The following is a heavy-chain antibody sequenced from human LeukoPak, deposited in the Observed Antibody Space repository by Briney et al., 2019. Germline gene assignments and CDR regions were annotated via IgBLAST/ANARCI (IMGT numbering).Heavy chain of an antibody. CDR3: VRSMSIAVSRNSNFDY. V-gene: IGHV3-21*01. Sequence: GGSLRLSCAASGFTFSGYNMNWVRQAPGKGLEWVSSISTSGSYIYYPASMKGRFTISRDNAKNSLYLQMNSLRAEDTAVYYCVRSMSIAVSRNSNFDYWGXGTLVTVSS. J-gene: IGHJ4*01. D-gene: IGHD6-19*01. CDR2: ISTSGSYI. CDR1: GFTFSGYN.